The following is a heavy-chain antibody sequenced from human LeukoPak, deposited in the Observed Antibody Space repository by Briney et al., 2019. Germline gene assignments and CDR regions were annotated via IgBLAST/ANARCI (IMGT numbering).Heavy chain of an antibody. D-gene: IGHD3-16*01. CDR2: VFTSGIN. CDR1: GGSISNFY. Sequence: PSETLSLTCTVSGGSISNFYWSWIRQPAGKGLEWIGRVFTSGINNYNPSLKSRVTMSVDTSKNQFSLKLSSVTAAATAVYYCARGRSGEPNLYFDYWGQGTLVTVSS. J-gene: IGHJ4*02. V-gene: IGHV4-4*07. CDR3: ARGRSGEPNLYFDY.